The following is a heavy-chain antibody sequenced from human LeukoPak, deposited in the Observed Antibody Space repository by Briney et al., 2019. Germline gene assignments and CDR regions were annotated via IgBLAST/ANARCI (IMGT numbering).Heavy chain of an antibody. CDR3: ARDRPKITFGGTTEF. D-gene: IGHD3-16*01. V-gene: IGHV1-18*01. J-gene: IGHJ4*02. CDR2: ISAYNGKT. Sequence: GASVKVSCKASGYIFSNYGISWVRQAPGQGLEWMGWISAYNGKTNYAQKYHDRVTLTTDTSTNTAYMELRSLRSDDTAVYYCARDRPKITFGGTTEFWGQGTRVTVSS. CDR1: GYIFSNYG.